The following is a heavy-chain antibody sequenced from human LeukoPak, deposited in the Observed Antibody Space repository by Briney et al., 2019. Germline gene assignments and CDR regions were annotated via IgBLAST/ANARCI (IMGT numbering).Heavy chain of an antibody. CDR2: INPNSGGT. V-gene: IGHV1-2*02. CDR3: ARDLGKWELLRVCDY. CDR1: GYTFTSYY. D-gene: IGHD1-26*01. J-gene: IGHJ4*02. Sequence: ASVKVSCKASGYTFTSYYMHWVRQAPGQGLEWMGWINPNSGGTNYAQKFQGRVTMTRDTSISTAYMELSRLRSDDTAVYYCARDLGKWELLRVCDYWGQGTLVTVSS.